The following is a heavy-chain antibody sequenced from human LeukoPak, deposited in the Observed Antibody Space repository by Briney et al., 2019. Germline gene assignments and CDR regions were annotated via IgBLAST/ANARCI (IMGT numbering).Heavy chain of an antibody. CDR2: ISSSGSTI. CDR3: ARDFNSYGFWGVRYFDY. CDR1: GFTFSSYE. J-gene: IGHJ4*02. D-gene: IGHD5-18*01. Sequence: GGSLRLSCAASGFTFSSYETNWVRQAPGKGLEWVSYISSSGSTIYYADSVKGRFTISRDNAKNSLYLQMNSLRAEDTAVYYCARDFNSYGFWGVRYFDYWGQGTLVTVSS. V-gene: IGHV3-48*03.